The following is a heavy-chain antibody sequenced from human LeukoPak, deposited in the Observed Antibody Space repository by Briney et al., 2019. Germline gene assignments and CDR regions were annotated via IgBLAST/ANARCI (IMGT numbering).Heavy chain of an antibody. CDR3: ARLAVRGDSYFDY. CDR1: GGTFSSYA. CDR2: IIPIFGTA. D-gene: IGHD3-10*01. J-gene: IGHJ4*02. Sequence: GASVKVSCKASGGTFSSYAISWVRQAPGQGLEWMGGIIPIFGTANYAQKFQGRVTITTDESTSTAYMELSSLRSEDTAVYYCARLAVRGDSYFDYWGQGTLVTVSS. V-gene: IGHV1-69*05.